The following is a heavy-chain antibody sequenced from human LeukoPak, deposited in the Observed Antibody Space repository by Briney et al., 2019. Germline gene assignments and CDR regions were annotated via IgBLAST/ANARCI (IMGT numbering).Heavy chain of an antibody. V-gene: IGHV3-21*01. J-gene: IGHJ4*02. CDR3: ARVGVVVAAARGPFDY. CDR1: GFTFSSYS. Sequence: GGSLRLSCAASGFTFSSYSMHWVRQAPGKGLEWVSSISSSSNYIYYADSVKGRFTISRDNAKNSLYLQMNSLGAEATAVYYCARVGVVVAAARGPFDYWGQGILVTVSS. CDR2: ISSSSNYI. D-gene: IGHD2-15*01.